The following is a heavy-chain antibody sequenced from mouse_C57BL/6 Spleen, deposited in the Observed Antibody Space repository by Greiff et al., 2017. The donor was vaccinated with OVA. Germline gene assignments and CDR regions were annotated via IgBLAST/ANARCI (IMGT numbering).Heavy chain of an antibody. V-gene: IGHV3-6*01. Sequence: VQLQQSGPGLVKPSQSLSLTCSVTGYSITSGYYWNWIRQFPGNKLEWMGYISYDGSNNYNPSLKNRISITRDTSKNQFFLKLNSVTTEDTATYYCARDEDLRHWGQGTLVTVSA. J-gene: IGHJ3*01. D-gene: IGHD2-12*01. CDR2: ISYDGSN. CDR1: GYSITSGYY. CDR3: ARDEDLRH.